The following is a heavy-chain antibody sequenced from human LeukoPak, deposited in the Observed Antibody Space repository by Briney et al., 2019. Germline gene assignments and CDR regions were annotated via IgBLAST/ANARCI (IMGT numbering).Heavy chain of an antibody. J-gene: IGHJ4*02. V-gene: IGHV3-7*05. Sequence: TGGSLRLSCEASGFRLDNYWMTWVRQAPGKGLEWVADIYEDGSKKYSLDSVKGRFTISRDNAKNSLYLQLNTLRAEDTAVYYCARRSQVSGRCFLDNWGRGTLVSVSS. CDR3: ARRSQVSGRCFLDN. CDR1: GFRLDNYW. CDR2: IYEDGSKK. D-gene: IGHD3-10*01.